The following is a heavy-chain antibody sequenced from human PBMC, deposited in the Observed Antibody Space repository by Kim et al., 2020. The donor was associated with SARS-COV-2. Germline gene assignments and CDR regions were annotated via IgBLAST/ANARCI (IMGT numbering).Heavy chain of an antibody. J-gene: IGHJ4*02. Sequence: SVKVSCKASGGAFSSYAISWVRQAPGQGLEWMGGIIPIFGTANYAQKFQGRVTITADESTSTAYMELSSLRSEDTAVYYCAREYYDSSGYYSPVVFDYWGQGTLVTVSS. D-gene: IGHD3-22*01. V-gene: IGHV1-69*13. CDR1: GGAFSSYA. CDR2: IIPIFGTA. CDR3: AREYYDSSGYYSPVVFDY.